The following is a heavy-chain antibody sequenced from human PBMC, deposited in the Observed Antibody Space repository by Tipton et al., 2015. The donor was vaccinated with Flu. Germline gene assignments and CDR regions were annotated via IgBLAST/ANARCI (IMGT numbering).Heavy chain of an antibody. CDR3: ARSDYSNYAQIFDY. Sequence: TLSLTCTVSGGSFSGYYWSWIRQPPGKGLEWIGEINHSGSTNYNPSLKSRVTISVDTSKNQFSLKLSSVTAADTAVYYCARSDYSNYAQIFDYWGQGTLVTVSS. CDR2: INHSGST. D-gene: IGHD4-11*01. J-gene: IGHJ4*02. CDR1: GGSFSGYY. V-gene: IGHV4-34*01.